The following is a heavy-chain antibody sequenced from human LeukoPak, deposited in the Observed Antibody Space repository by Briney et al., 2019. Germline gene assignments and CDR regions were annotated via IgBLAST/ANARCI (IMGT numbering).Heavy chain of an antibody. V-gene: IGHV4-61*02. CDR3: ARHVGYNYDNRLDY. Sequence: SETLSLTCTVSGGSISSGSYYWSWIRQPAGKGLEWIGRIYTSGSTNYNPSLKSRVTISVDTSKNQFSLKLSSVTAADTAVYYCARHVGYNYDNRLDYWGQGTLVIVSS. J-gene: IGHJ4*02. D-gene: IGHD5-18*01. CDR2: IYTSGST. CDR1: GGSISSGSYY.